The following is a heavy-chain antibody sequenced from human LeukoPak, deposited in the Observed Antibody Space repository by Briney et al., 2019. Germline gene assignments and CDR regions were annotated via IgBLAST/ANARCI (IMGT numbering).Heavy chain of an antibody. V-gene: IGHV1-2*02. J-gene: IGHJ6*03. CDR2: INPNIVGT. D-gene: IGHD3-9*01. Sequence: ASVKVSCKASGYTFTGYYMHWVRQAPGQGLEWMGWINPNIVGTNYAQKFQDRVTMTRDTSISTAYMELSRLRSDDTAVYYCARENYDLLPGMKNGNYYYMDVWGKGTTVTVSS. CDR3: ARENYDLLPGMKNGNYYYMDV. CDR1: GYTFTGYY.